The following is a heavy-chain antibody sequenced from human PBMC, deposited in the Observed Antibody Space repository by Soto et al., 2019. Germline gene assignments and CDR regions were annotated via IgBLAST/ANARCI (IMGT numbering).Heavy chain of an antibody. CDR2: IYPGDSDT. J-gene: IGHJ6*02. V-gene: IGHV5-51*01. D-gene: IGHD5-12*01. CDR3: ARVRDGYKYYYYYGMDV. Sequence: PGESLKISCKGSGYSFTNYWIAWVRQMPGKGLEWMGIIYPGDSDTRYSPSFQGQVTISADKSISIVYLQWSSLKASDTAMYYCARVRDGYKYYYYYGMDVWGQGTTVTVSS. CDR1: GYSFTNYW.